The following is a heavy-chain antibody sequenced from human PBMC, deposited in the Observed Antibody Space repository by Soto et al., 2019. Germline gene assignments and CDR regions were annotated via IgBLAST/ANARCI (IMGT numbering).Heavy chain of an antibody. D-gene: IGHD6-13*01. Sequence: QVQLVESGGGVVQPGRSLRLSCAASGFTFSSYGMHWVRQAPGKGLEWVAVIYYEGSNKYYADSVKGRFTISRDNSKNTLYLQMNSLRAEDTAVFYCARSQYSSSWYPFDYWGQGTLVTVSS. CDR2: IYYEGSNK. CDR1: GFTFSSYG. J-gene: IGHJ4*02. V-gene: IGHV3-33*01. CDR3: ARSQYSSSWYPFDY.